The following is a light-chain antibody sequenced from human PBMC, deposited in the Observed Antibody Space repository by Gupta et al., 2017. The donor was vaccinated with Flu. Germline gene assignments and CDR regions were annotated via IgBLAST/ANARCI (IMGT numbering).Light chain of an antibody. V-gene: IGLV2-14*01. CDR3: DSYTNTGARV. Sequence: QSALTQPASVSGSPGQSITISCTGSSRDVGHNSFVSWYQQHPGKAPKVIIFEVTSRPSAISHRFSGSRSGNTASLTISGLQAEDEGDYSCDSYTNTGARVFGGGTKLTGL. CDR2: EVT. J-gene: IGLJ3*02. CDR1: SRDVGHNSF.